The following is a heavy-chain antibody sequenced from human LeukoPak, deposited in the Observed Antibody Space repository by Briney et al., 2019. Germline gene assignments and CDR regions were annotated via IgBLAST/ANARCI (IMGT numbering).Heavy chain of an antibody. Sequence: GGSLRLSCAASGFTFSSSWMLWVRQAPGKGLVWVSHINSDGSGIDYADSVRGRFTISRDNAKNTLYLQMNSLGAEDTAVYYCLGGGTYGYWGQGTLVTVPS. CDR1: GFTFSSSW. D-gene: IGHD1-26*01. J-gene: IGHJ4*02. CDR2: INSDGSGI. CDR3: LGGGTYGY. V-gene: IGHV3-74*01.